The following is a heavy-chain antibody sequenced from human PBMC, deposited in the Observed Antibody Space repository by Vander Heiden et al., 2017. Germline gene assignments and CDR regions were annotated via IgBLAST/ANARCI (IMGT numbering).Heavy chain of an antibody. D-gene: IGHD3-22*01. CDR1: GFTFSNAW. Sequence: EVQLVESGGGLVKPGGSLRLSCAASGFTFSNAWMNWVRQAPGKGLEWVGRIKSKTDGGTTDYAAPVKGRFTISRDDSKNTPYLQMNSLKTEDTAVYYCTTDGYYLPVGAFDIWVQGTMVTVAS. CDR3: TTDGYYLPVGAFDI. V-gene: IGHV3-15*07. CDR2: IKSKTDGGTT. J-gene: IGHJ3*02.